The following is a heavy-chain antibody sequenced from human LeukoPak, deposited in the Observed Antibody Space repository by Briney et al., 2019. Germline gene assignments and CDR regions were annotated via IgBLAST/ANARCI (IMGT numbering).Heavy chain of an antibody. CDR2: ISGSGGST. V-gene: IGHV3-23*01. J-gene: IGHJ4*02. CDR1: GFTFSSYA. Sequence: PGGSLRLSCAASGFTFSSYAMSWARQAPGKGLEWVSAISGSGGSTYYADSVKGRFTISRDNSKNTLYLQMNSLRAEDTAVYYCAKDRGYRSGWDPFDYWGQGTLVTVSS. D-gene: IGHD6-19*01. CDR3: AKDRGYRSGWDPFDY.